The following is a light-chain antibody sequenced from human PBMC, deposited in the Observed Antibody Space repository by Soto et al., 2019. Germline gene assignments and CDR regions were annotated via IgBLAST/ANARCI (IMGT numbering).Light chain of an antibody. Sequence: QSALTQPPSASGSPGQSVTISCTGTSSDVGGYNYVSWYQHHPGKAPKLMIYEVNKRPSGVSDPVSGSKSGNTASLTVSGLQAEDEVDDYCSSYAGSTSFGVFGGGTKLAV. V-gene: IGLV2-8*01. J-gene: IGLJ2*01. CDR2: EVN. CDR3: SSYAGSTSFGV. CDR1: SSDVGGYNY.